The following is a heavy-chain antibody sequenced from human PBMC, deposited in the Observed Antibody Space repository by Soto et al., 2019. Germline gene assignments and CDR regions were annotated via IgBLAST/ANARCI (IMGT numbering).Heavy chain of an antibody. Sequence: SETLSLTCTFSGGSIGSYYWSWIRQPPGKGLEWIGYIYYSGSTNYNPSLKSRVTISVDTSKNQFSLKLRSVTAADTAVYYCARGSEYSRSSPFDYWGQGTLVTVSS. J-gene: IGHJ4*02. CDR2: IYYSGST. V-gene: IGHV4-59*12. D-gene: IGHD6-6*01. CDR3: ARGSEYSRSSPFDY. CDR1: GGSIGSYY.